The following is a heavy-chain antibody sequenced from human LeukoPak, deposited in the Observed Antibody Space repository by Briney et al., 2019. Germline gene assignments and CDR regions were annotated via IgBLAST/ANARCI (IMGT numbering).Heavy chain of an antibody. J-gene: IGHJ3*02. CDR2: ISYTGST. D-gene: IGHD3-22*01. CDR1: GDSISSYY. CDR3: ACLTTADAFDI. Sequence: SETLSLTCTVSGDSISSYYWGWIRQPPGKGLEWTGCISYTGSTDYNPSLKSRVTISVDASKNHFSLKLSSVTAADTAVYYCACLTTADAFDIWGQGTMVTVSS. V-gene: IGHV4-59*01.